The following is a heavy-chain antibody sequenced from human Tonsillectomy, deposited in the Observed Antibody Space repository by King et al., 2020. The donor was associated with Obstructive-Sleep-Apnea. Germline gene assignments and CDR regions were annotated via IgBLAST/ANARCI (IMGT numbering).Heavy chain of an antibody. Sequence: QLQESGPGLVEPSETLSLTCTVSDGSISSFFWSWIRQSPGKGLEWIGHVFYTGSTNYNPSLKSRVTISVDTSTNQFSLTLGSVTATDTAVYFCARSLAAAGVFDYWGQGSLVTVSS. J-gene: IGHJ4*02. CDR3: ARSLAAAGVFDY. D-gene: IGHD6-13*01. CDR2: VFYTGST. CDR1: DGSISSFF. V-gene: IGHV4-59*08.